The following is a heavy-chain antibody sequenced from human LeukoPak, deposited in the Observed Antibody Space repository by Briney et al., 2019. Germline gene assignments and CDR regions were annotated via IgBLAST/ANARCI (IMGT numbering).Heavy chain of an antibody. Sequence: PSETLSLTCPVSGGSISSGSYYWSWLRQPAGKGLERIGRIYTSGSTNYHPSLNSRVTKSVDTSKNQFSLKLSSVTAADTAVYFCARAYRSSWYANWFDPWGQGTLVTVSS. J-gene: IGHJ5*02. CDR2: IYTSGST. CDR3: ARAYRSSWYANWFDP. V-gene: IGHV4-61*02. CDR1: GGSISSGSYY. D-gene: IGHD6-13*01.